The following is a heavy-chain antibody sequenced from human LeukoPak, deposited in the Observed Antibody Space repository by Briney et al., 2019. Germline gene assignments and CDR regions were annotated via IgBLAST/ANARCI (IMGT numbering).Heavy chain of an antibody. V-gene: IGHV1-2*02. J-gene: IGHJ6*02. CDR3: AREGRGTTREVYGMDV. Sequence: ASVKVSCKASGYTFTGYYMHWVRQAPGQGLEWMGWINPNSGGTNYAQKFQGRVTMTRDTSISTAYTELSRLRSDDTAVYYCAREGRGTTREVYGMDVWGQGTTVTVSS. CDR1: GYTFTGYY. D-gene: IGHD1-1*01. CDR2: INPNSGGT.